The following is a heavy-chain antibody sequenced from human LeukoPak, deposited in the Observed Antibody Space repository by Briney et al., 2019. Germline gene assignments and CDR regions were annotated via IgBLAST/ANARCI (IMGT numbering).Heavy chain of an antibody. J-gene: IGHJ1*01. CDR3: ALDCSGGSCYSYFGYFQH. D-gene: IGHD2-15*01. CDR2: INAGNGNT. V-gene: IGHV1-3*01. CDR1: GYTFTSYA. Sequence: ASVKVSCKASGYTFTSYAMHWVRQAPGQRLEWMGWINAGNGNTKYSQKFQGRVTITRDTSASTAYRELSSLRSEDTAVYYCALDCSGGSCYSYFGYFQHWGQGTLVTVSS.